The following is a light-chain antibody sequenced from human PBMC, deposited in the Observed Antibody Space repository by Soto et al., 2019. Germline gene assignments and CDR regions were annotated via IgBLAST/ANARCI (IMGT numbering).Light chain of an antibody. J-gene: IGKJ1*01. CDR2: KAS. CDR3: QQYNPYSPWT. Sequence: DIQITESPPTLSSSVGDRGTVPFRASQSITGWLAWFQQKPGKAPKLLISKASKLESGVPSRFSGSGSGTDFTLTISGLQPDDFATYYCQQYNPYSPWTFGQGTKVDIK. V-gene: IGKV1-5*03. CDR1: QSITGW.